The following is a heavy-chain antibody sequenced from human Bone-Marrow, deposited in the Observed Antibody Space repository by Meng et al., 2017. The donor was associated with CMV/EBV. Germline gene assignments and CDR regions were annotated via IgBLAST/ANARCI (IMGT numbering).Heavy chain of an antibody. Sequence: GGSLRLSYAASGLTFSDHHMDWVRQAPGRGLEWVGHMKKKADSYITDYAASVKGRFTISRDDSKNSLYLQMNSLKTEDSAVYYCADLGGAFGMDVWGQGTTVTVSS. CDR3: ADLGGAFGMDV. J-gene: IGHJ6*02. V-gene: IGHV3-72*01. CDR2: MKKKADSYIT. CDR1: GLTFSDHH.